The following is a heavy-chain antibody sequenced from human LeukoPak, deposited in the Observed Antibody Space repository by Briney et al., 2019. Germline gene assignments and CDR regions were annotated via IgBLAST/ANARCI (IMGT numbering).Heavy chain of an antibody. Sequence: GGSLRLHCAASGFTFLDYNMSWLRQAPGKGLEWVSYISSSTSDTKYADFVKGRFTISRDNVKNSLYLQMNSLRAEDTAVYYCARAPGGCSGGACYTDSRGEGTLVTVSS. D-gene: IGHD2-21*01. V-gene: IGHV3-11*06. CDR2: ISSSTSDT. J-gene: IGHJ4*02. CDR1: GFTFLDYN. CDR3: ARAPGGCSGGACYTDS.